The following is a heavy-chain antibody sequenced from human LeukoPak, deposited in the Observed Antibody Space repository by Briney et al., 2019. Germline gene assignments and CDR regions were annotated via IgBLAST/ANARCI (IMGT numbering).Heavy chain of an antibody. CDR1: GFTFNTYG. Sequence: GGSLRLSCAASGFTFNTYGMSWVRQAPGKGLEWVSAISGSGGSTYYADSVKGRLTISRDNSKNTLYLQMNSLRAEDTAVYYCARVVDHDYGDYYLDYWGQGTLVTVSS. CDR3: ARVVDHDYGDYYLDY. V-gene: IGHV3-23*01. D-gene: IGHD4-17*01. CDR2: ISGSGGST. J-gene: IGHJ4*02.